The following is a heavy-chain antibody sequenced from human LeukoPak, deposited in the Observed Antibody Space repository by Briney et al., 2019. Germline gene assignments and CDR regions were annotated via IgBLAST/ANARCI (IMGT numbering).Heavy chain of an antibody. CDR3: AVSMTTVTRGGYYFDY. J-gene: IGHJ4*02. CDR1: GASISRYY. D-gene: IGHD4-17*01. V-gene: IGHV4-4*07. Sequence: KPSHTLSLTCTVSGASISRYYWSWIRQPAAKGLEWIGRIYTSGSTNYNPSLTRRVTMSVDTSKTQFSLKLSSVTAADTAVYYCAVSMTTVTRGGYYFDYWGQGTLVTVSS. CDR2: IYTSGST.